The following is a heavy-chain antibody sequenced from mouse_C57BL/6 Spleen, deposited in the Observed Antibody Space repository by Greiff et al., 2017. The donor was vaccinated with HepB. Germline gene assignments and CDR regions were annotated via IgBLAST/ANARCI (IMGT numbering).Heavy chain of an antibody. V-gene: IGHV1-64*01. D-gene: IGHD2-2*01. J-gene: IGHJ4*01. CDR3: ARSMVTGFYYYAMDY. Sequence: QVQLQQPGAELVKPGASVKLSCKASGYTFTSYWMHWVKQRPGQGLEWIGMIHPNSGSTNYNEKFKSKATLTVDKSSSTAYMQLSSLTSEDSAVYYCARSMVTGFYYYAMDYWGQGTSVTVSS. CDR1: GYTFTSYW. CDR2: IHPNSGST.